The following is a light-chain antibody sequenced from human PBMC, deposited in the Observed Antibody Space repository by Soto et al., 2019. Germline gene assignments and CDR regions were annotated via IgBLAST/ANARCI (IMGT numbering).Light chain of an antibody. CDR2: EVS. V-gene: IGLV2-23*02. CDR1: SSDVGSYNL. J-gene: IGLJ1*01. Sequence: QSVLTQPASVSGSPGQSITISCTGTSSDVGSYNLVSWYQQHPGKAPKLMIYEVSKWPSGVSNRFSGSKSGNTASLTISGLQAEDEADYYCCSYAGSVFGTGTKLTVL. CDR3: CSYAGSV.